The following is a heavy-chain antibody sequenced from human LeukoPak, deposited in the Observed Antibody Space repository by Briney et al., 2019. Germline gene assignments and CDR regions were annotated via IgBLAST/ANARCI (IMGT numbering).Heavy chain of an antibody. CDR2: IIPIFGTA. CDR3: ARDSSDFRNLIPH. Sequence: SVNVSCKASGGTFSSYAISWVRQAPGQGLEWMGGIIPIFGTAKYAQKFQGRVTITADESTSTAYMELSSLRSEDTAVYYCARDSSDFRNLIPHWGQGTLVTVSS. CDR1: GGTFSSYA. J-gene: IGHJ1*01. V-gene: IGHV1-69*13. D-gene: IGHD1-14*01.